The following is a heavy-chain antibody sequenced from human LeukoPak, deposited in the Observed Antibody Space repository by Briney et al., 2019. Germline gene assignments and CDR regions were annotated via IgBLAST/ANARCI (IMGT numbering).Heavy chain of an antibody. CDR3: AKYPGGFTGIVNYYHMDV. V-gene: IGHV3-21*01. CDR2: ISISSSYI. J-gene: IGHJ6*03. D-gene: IGHD1-26*01. Sequence: GGSLRLSCAASGFTFSSYSMNWVRQAPGKGLEWVSSISISSSYIYYADSVKGRFTISRDNSKNTLFLQMNSLRAEDTALYYCAKYPGGFTGIVNYYHMDVWGKGTTVTVSS. CDR1: GFTFSSYS.